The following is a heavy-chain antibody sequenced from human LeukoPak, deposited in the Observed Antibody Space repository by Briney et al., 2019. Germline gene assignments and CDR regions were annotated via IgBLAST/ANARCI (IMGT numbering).Heavy chain of an antibody. J-gene: IGHJ4*02. D-gene: IGHD5-24*01. V-gene: IGHV5-51*01. Sequence: GSLKISCQGSGYSFTDYWVGWVRQLPGKGLEWMGIIYPDDSDTRYSPSFQGQVTISGDKSMSTAYLQCSSLKPSHTAMYYCARLRADGNPFDHWGQGPLVTVSS. CDR1: GYSFTDYW. CDR3: ARLRADGNPFDH. CDR2: IYPDDSDT.